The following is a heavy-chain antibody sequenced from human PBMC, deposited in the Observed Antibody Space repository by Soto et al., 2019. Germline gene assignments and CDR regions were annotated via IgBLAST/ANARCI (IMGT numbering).Heavy chain of an antibody. J-gene: IGHJ3*02. CDR2: IYYSGST. CDR3: ARGTLLWFGELLDAFAI. V-gene: IGHV4-31*03. Sequence: QVQLQESGPGLVKPSQTLSLTCTVSGGSISSGGYYWSWIRQHPGKGLEWIGYIYYSGSTYYNPCIKSRVTISVVTYKHQFSLELSSVTAADTAVYYCARGTLLWFGELLDAFAIWGQGTMFTVSS. D-gene: IGHD3-10*01. CDR1: GGSISSGGYY.